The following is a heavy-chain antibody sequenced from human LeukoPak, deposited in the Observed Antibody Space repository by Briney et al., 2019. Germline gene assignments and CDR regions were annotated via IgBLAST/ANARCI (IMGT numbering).Heavy chain of an antibody. D-gene: IGHD3-16*01. Sequence: GGSLRLSCAASGFTFSGYAMHWVRQAPGKGLEYVSAISSNGGSTYYANSVKGRFTISRDNSKNTLYLQMGSLRAEDMAVYYCASGFEDTNFDYWGQGTLVTVSS. CDR1: GFTFSGYA. V-gene: IGHV3-64*01. J-gene: IGHJ4*02. CDR3: ASGFEDTNFDY. CDR2: ISSNGGST.